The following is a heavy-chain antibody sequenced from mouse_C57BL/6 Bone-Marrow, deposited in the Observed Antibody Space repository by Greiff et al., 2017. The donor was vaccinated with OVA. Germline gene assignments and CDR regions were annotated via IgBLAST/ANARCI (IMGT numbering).Heavy chain of an antibody. CDR3: AAGLWLRLFDY. CDR2: IDPSDSYT. V-gene: IGHV1-50*01. D-gene: IGHD2-2*01. Sequence: QVQLQQPGAELVKPGASVKLSCKASGYTFTSYWMQWVKQRPGQGLEWIGEIDPSDSYTNYNQKFKGKATLTVDTSSSTAYMQLSSLTSEDSAVYCCAAGLWLRLFDYWGQGTTLTVSS. J-gene: IGHJ2*01. CDR1: GYTFTSYW.